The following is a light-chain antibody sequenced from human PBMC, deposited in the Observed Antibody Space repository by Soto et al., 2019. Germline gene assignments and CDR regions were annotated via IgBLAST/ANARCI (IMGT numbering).Light chain of an antibody. Sequence: QSALTQPASVSASPGQSITISCTGTSSDIGGSNYVSWYQQHPGKAPKLVISEVSNRPSGISHRFSGSKSGNTASLTISGLQAEDEADYYCTSYTNSITCVFGGGTKVTVL. V-gene: IGLV2-14*01. CDR1: SSDIGGSNY. J-gene: IGLJ3*02. CDR2: EVS. CDR3: TSYTNSITCV.